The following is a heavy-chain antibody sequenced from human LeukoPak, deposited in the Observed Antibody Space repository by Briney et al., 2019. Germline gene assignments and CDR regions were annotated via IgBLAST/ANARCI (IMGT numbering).Heavy chain of an antibody. V-gene: IGHV1-46*01. D-gene: IGHD3-3*01. CDR3: AREPYDFWSGYYFLYGMDV. J-gene: IGHJ6*02. CDR2: INPSGGST. CDR1: GYTFTSYY. Sequence: ASVKVSCKASGYTFTSYYMHWVRQAPGQGLEWMGIINPSGGSTSYAQKLQGRVTMTTDTSTSTAYMELRSLRSDDTAVYYCAREPYDFWSGYYFLYGMDVWGQGTTVTASS.